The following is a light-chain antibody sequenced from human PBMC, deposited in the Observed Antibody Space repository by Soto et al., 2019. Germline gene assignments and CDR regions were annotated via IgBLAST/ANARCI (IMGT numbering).Light chain of an antibody. Sequence: QSAQTQPPSASWSPGQSVTISCTGTSSDVGGYNYVSWYQQHPGKAPKLMIYEVSKRPSGVPDRFSGSKSGNTASLTVSGLQAEDEADYYCSSYAGSNNYVFGTGTKVTVL. CDR1: SSDVGGYNY. CDR3: SSYAGSNNYV. J-gene: IGLJ1*01. CDR2: EVS. V-gene: IGLV2-8*01.